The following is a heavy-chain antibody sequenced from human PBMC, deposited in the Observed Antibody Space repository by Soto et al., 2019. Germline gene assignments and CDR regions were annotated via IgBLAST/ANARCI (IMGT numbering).Heavy chain of an antibody. Sequence: QITLKESGPTLVKPTQTLTLTCTFSGFSLSTSGVGVGWIRQPPGKALEWLALIYWDDDKRYSPSLKSRLTITKDTSKNQVVLTMTNMDPVDTATYYCAHIGPFIAVAYFDYWGQGTLVTVSS. CDR2: IYWDDDK. D-gene: IGHD6-19*01. CDR1: GFSLSTSGVG. J-gene: IGHJ4*02. CDR3: AHIGPFIAVAYFDY. V-gene: IGHV2-5*02.